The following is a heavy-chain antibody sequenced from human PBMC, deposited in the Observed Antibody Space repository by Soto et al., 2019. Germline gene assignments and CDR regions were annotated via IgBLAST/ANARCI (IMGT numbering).Heavy chain of an antibody. CDR2: IYYSGRT. V-gene: IGHV4-30-4*01. CDR3: ASAQGSGFLVS. Sequence: QVQLQESGPGLVKPSQTLSLTCTVSGGSISSGVYYWSWIRQRPGKGLEWIGYIYYSGRTYYNPSLMSRVTISVDTSKNQFSLKLSSVTAADTAVYYCASAQGSGFLVSWGQGTLVTVSS. J-gene: IGHJ4*02. CDR1: GGSISSGVYY. D-gene: IGHD3-10*01.